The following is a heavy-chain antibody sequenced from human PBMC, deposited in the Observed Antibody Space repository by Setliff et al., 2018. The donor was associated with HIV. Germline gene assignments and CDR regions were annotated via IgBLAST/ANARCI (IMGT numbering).Heavy chain of an antibody. CDR2: INHSAFT. V-gene: IGHV4-34*01. D-gene: IGHD5-18*01. CDR3: AREWSYGAFDTFDV. Sequence: SETLSLTCAVYGESFSRYYFTWIRQAPGRGLEWIGEINHSAFTKYNPSLAGRVTMSIDTSKNQFSLLLSSVTAADTAVYYCAREWSYGAFDTFDVWGQGTMVTVSS. J-gene: IGHJ3*01. CDR1: GESFSRYY.